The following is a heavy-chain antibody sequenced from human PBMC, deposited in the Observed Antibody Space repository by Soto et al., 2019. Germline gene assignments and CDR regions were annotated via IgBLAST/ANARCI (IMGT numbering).Heavy chain of an antibody. CDR1: GFSLSTYELG. J-gene: IGHJ4*02. D-gene: IGHD5-12*01. CDR3: VHSRKIARWLRWVW. CDR2: VYWNDDK. Sequence: QITLKESGPTLVKPTQTLTLTCSFSGFSLSTYELGVGWIRQPPGKALEWLALVYWNDDKRYKPSLKSRLTITKDTATSQVVLTMTDMDPVDTATYYCVHSRKIARWLRWVWWGQGSLVTVSS. V-gene: IGHV2-5*01.